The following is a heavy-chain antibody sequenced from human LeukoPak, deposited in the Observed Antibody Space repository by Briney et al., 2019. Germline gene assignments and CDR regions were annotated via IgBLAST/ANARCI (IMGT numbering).Heavy chain of an antibody. Sequence: SETLSLTCSVSAASINSRSYYWAWIRQPPGKGLEWIGNIYYSGTTDYNPSLKSRVTISVDTSNNQFSLELSSVIATDTAVYYCARQGARGIDLWSHGYYYMDVWGRGTTVTVSS. CDR1: AASINSRSYY. CDR3: ARQGARGIDLWSHGYYYMDV. D-gene: IGHD2-8*01. V-gene: IGHV4-39*01. J-gene: IGHJ6*03. CDR2: IYYSGTT.